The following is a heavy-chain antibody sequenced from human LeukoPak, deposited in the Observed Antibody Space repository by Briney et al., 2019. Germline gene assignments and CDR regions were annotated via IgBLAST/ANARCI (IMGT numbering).Heavy chain of an antibody. D-gene: IGHD2-15*01. CDR2: IIPILGIA. CDR3: ARESDYCSGGSCYLGAFDI. J-gene: IGHJ3*02. Sequence: ASVKVSCKASGGTFSSYTISWVRQDPGQGLEWVGRIIPILGIANYAQKFQGRVTITADKSTSTAYMELSSLRSEDTAVYYCARESDYCSGGSCYLGAFDIWGQGTMVTVSS. V-gene: IGHV1-69*04. CDR1: GGTFSSYT.